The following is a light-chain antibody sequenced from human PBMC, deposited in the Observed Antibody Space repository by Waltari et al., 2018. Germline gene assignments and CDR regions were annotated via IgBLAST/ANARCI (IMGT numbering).Light chain of an antibody. V-gene: IGLV2-11*01. CDR3: CSYAGSYTLV. CDR2: DVS. Sequence: QSALTQPRSVSGSPGPSVTISCTGTSRDVGGYNYVSWYQQHPGKAPQLMIYDVSQRPSGVPDRFSGSKSGNTASLTISGLQAEDEADYYCCSYAGSYTLVFGGGTKLTVL. J-gene: IGLJ2*01. CDR1: SRDVGGYNY.